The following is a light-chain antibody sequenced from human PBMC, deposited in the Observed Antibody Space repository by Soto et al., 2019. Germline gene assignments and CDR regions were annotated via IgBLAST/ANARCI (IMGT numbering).Light chain of an antibody. Sequence: QSALTQPASVSGSPGQSITISCTGTSSDVGSYDLVSWYQQRPGEAPKVMIYEANRRPSGVSNRFSGSKSGNTASLTTSGLQADDEADYFCCSYAGSYTYVIFGGGTKVTGL. CDR2: EAN. CDR3: CSYAGSYTYVI. V-gene: IGLV2-23*01. J-gene: IGLJ2*01. CDR1: SSDVGSYDL.